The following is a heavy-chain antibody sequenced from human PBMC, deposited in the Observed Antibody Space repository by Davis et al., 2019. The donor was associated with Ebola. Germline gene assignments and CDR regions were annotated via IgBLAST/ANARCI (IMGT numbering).Heavy chain of an antibody. D-gene: IGHD3-3*01. CDR1: DDSISGSKW. J-gene: IGHJ5*02. CDR2: IYHMGTT. V-gene: IGHV4-4*02. CDR3: ARDHYDFWSGGWFDP. Sequence: MPSETLSLTCAVSDDSISGSKWWSWVRQPPGKGLEWIGEIYHMGTTNYNPSLKSRVTISVDTSKNQFSLKLSSVTAADTAVYYCARDHYDFWSGGWFDPWGQGTLVTVSS.